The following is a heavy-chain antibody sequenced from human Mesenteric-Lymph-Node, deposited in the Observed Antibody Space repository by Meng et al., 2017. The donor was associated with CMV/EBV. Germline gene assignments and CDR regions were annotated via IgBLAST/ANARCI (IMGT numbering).Heavy chain of an antibody. CDR3: ARGRYCSSTSCYSGVY. J-gene: IGHJ4*02. CDR2: IHPNSGGT. V-gene: IGHV1-2*06. Sequence: SGYTFTGYYMHWVRQAPGQGLEWMGRIHPNSGGTNYAQKFQGRVTMTRDTSISTAYMELSRLSSDDTAVYYCARGRYCSSTSCYSGVYWGQGTLVTVSS. D-gene: IGHD2-2*01. CDR1: GYTFTGYY.